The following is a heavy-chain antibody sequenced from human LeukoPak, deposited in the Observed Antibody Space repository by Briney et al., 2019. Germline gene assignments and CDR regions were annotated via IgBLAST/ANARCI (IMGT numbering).Heavy chain of an antibody. V-gene: IGHV1-2*02. CDR2: FNPKSGDK. CDR3: ARAQLLTAPAGTFADN. D-gene: IGHD6-13*01. Sequence: GASVTVSFKASVYMFTHYFMHWVRQAPGQGPEWMGWFNPKSGDKKYAQQFQGRVTMTRDTSINTAYMEMSGLTSDDTAVYYCARAQLLTAPAGTFADNWGQGTLVTVSS. J-gene: IGHJ4*02. CDR1: VYMFTHYF.